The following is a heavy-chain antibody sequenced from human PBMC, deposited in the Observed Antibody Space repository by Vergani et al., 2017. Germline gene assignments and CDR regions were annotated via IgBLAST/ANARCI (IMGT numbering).Heavy chain of an antibody. V-gene: IGHV1-3*01. CDR3: ARDRPEIVVEGPMDV. CDR1: GYTFTSYA. Sequence: QVQLVQSGAEVKKPGASVKVSCKASGYTFTSYAMHWVRQAPGQRLEWMGWINAGNGNTKYSQKFQGRVTITRDTSASTAYMELSSLRSEDTAVYYCARDRPEIVVEGPMDVWGKGTTVTVSS. J-gene: IGHJ6*03. D-gene: IGHD2-2*01. CDR2: INAGNGNT.